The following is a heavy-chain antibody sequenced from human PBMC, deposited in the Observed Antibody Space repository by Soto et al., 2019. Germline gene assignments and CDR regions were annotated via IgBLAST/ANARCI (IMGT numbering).Heavy chain of an antibody. J-gene: IGHJ4*02. CDR2: IYYSGST. CDR3: ARVTMVRGAGADY. D-gene: IGHD3-10*01. CDR1: GGSISSGGYY. V-gene: IGHV4-31*03. Sequence: QVQLQESGPGLVKPSQTLSLTCTVSGGSISSGGYYWSWIRQHPGKGLEWIGYIYYSGSTYYNPCLQNRITISVDTSKNQYTLKQSSVTAAGTAVYYCARVTMVRGAGADYWGQGTLVIVAS.